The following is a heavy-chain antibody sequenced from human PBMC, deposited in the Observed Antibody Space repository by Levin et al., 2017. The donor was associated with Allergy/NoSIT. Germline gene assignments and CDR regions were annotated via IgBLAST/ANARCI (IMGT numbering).Heavy chain of an antibody. V-gene: IGHV3-23*01. J-gene: IGHJ4*02. D-gene: IGHD4-17*01. CDR1: GFTFSSYA. CDR3: AKGFLPTTVTIYDY. CDR2: ISGSGGST. Sequence: GGSLRLSCAASGFTFSSYAMSWVRQAPGKGLEWVSAISGSGGSTYYADSVKGRFTISRDNSKNTLYLQMNSLRAEDTAVYYCAKGFLPTTVTIYDYWGQGTLVTVSS.